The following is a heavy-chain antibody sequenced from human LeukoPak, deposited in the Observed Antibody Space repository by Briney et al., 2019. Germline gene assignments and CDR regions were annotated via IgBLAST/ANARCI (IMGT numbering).Heavy chain of an antibody. J-gene: IGHJ4*02. CDR3: AREVGLKVTGTTGFDY. V-gene: IGHV1-2*02. CDR1: GYTLTGYY. Sequence: GASVKVSCKASGYTLTGYYMHWVRRAPGQGLEWMGWINPNSGGTNYAQKFQGRVTMTRDTSISTAYMELSRLRSDDTAVYYCAREVGLKVTGTTGFDYWGQGTLVTVSS. D-gene: IGHD1-20*01. CDR2: INPNSGGT.